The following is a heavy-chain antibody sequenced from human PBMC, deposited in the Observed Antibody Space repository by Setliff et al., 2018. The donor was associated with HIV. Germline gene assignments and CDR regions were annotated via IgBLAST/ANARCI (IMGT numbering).Heavy chain of an antibody. CDR1: GGSISSSNW. Sequence: PSETLSLTRAVSGGSISSSNWWSWVRQPPGKGLEWIGEIYHSGGTNYNPSLKSRVTISLDKSKNHFSLELRSVTAADTAVYYCAKGASFSGSYFDYWGQGTLVTVSS. J-gene: IGHJ4*02. CDR2: IYHSGGT. D-gene: IGHD5-12*01. V-gene: IGHV4-4*02. CDR3: AKGASFSGSYFDY.